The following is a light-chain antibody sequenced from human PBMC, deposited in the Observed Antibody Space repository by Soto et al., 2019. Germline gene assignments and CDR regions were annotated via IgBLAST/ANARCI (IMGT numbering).Light chain of an antibody. Sequence: QSALTQPPSASGSPGQSVTISCTGTSSDVGGYNYVSWYQQHPGKAPKLMIYEVSKRPSVVPDRFSGSKSGNTASLTVSGLQAEDEADYYCTSYAGSNNFFYVFGTGTKVTVL. J-gene: IGLJ1*01. CDR3: TSYAGSNNFFYV. CDR1: SSDVGGYNY. CDR2: EVS. V-gene: IGLV2-8*01.